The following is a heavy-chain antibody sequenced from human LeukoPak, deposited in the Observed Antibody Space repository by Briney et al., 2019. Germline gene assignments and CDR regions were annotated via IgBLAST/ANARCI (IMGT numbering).Heavy chain of an antibody. V-gene: IGHV3-23*01. CDR1: GFTFSSYA. Sequence: GGSLRLSCAASGFTFSSYAMSWVRQAPGKGLEWVSAISGSGGSTYYADSVKGRFTISRDTSKNTLYLQMNSLRAEDTAVYYCAKDRSYDFWSGLSSPGDYWGQGILVTVSS. J-gene: IGHJ4*02. CDR2: ISGSGGST. D-gene: IGHD3-3*01. CDR3: AKDRSYDFWSGLSSPGDY.